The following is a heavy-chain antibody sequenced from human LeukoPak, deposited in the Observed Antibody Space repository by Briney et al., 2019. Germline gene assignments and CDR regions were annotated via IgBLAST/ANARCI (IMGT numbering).Heavy chain of an antibody. Sequence: GGSLRLSCAASGFTFSSYAMSWVRQAPGKGLEWVSAISGSGGSTYYADSVKGRFTISRDNSKNTLYLQMNSLRAEDTAVYYCARAHDIVVVVAAATDAFDIWGQGTMVTVSS. CDR2: ISGSGGST. CDR3: ARAHDIVVVVAAATDAFDI. D-gene: IGHD2-15*01. V-gene: IGHV3-23*01. CDR1: GFTFSSYA. J-gene: IGHJ3*02.